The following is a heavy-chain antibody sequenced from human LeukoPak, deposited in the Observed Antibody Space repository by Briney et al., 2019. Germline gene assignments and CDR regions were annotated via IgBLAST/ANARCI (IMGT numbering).Heavy chain of an antibody. D-gene: IGHD2-21*01. CDR2: IYYSGST. CDR3: ARYGGGGGYFDH. J-gene: IGHJ4*02. CDR1: GGSISSYY. Sequence: PSETLSLTCTVSGGSISSYYWSWIRQPPGKGLEWIGYIYYSGSTNYNPSLKSRVTISVDTSKNQFSLKLSSVTAADTAVYYCARYGGGGGYFDHWGQGTLVTVSS. V-gene: IGHV4-59*01.